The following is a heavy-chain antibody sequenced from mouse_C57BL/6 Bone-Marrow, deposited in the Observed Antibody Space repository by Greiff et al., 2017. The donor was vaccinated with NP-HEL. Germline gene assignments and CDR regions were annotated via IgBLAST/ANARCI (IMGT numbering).Heavy chain of an antibody. V-gene: IGHV10-1*01. D-gene: IGHD2-4*01. Sequence: EVQRVESGGGLVQPKGSLKLSCAASGFSFNTYAMNWVRQAPGKGLEWVARIRSKSNNYATYYADSVKDRFTISRDDSESMLYLQMNNLKTEDTAMYYCVRQPYDYDKYFDVWGTGTTVTVSS. CDR2: IRSKSNNYAT. J-gene: IGHJ1*03. CDR1: GFSFNTYA. CDR3: VRQPYDYDKYFDV.